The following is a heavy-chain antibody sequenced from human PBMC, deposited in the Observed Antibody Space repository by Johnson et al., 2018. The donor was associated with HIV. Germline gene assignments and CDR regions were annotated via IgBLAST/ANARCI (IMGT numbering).Heavy chain of an antibody. V-gene: IGHV3-53*01. Sequence: VQLVESGGGLIQPGGSLRLSCAASGFTVSSNYMTWVRQAPGKGLEWVSVIYGADRTFYADSVKGRFTISGDTSKNTLQLQMNSLRVEDTAVDYCARGTITMIRGVIGLDIWGQGTMVTVSS. J-gene: IGHJ3*02. CDR1: GFTVSSNY. D-gene: IGHD3-10*01. CDR3: ARGTITMIRGVIGLDI. CDR2: IYGADRT.